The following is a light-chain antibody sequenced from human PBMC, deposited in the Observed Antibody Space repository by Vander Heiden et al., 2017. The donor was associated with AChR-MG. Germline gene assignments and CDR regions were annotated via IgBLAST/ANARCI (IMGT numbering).Light chain of an antibody. Sequence: YSLTQQPPRTLDRGQSGRITSGRNNIGSKSVHWYQQKPGQAPVLVVYNDSIRPSGIPERFSGSNSGNTATLTISRVEPGDEADYYCQVWDPSGDHVVFGGGTKLTVL. J-gene: IGLJ2*01. CDR2: NDS. CDR1: NIGSKS. CDR3: QVWDPSGDHVV. V-gene: IGLV3-21*02.